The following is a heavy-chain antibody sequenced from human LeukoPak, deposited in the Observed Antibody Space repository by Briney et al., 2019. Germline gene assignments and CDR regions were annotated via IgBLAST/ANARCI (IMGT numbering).Heavy chain of an antibody. J-gene: IGHJ6*02. D-gene: IGHD2-2*02. CDR1: XYY. CDR3: ARVGYCSSTSCYTDYYYGMDV. Sequence: XYYWSWXRQPPGKGLEWIGYIYYSGXXYYNPSLKSRVTISVDTSKNQFSLKLSSVTAADTAVYYCARVGYCSSTSCYTDYYYGMDVWGQGTTVTVSS. V-gene: IGHV4-30-4*01. CDR2: IYYSGXX.